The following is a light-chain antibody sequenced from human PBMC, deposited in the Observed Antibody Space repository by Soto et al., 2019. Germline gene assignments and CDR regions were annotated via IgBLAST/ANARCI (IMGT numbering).Light chain of an antibody. V-gene: IGLV1-47*01. CDR3: AAWDDSLSVWV. J-gene: IGLJ3*02. CDR1: SSNIGSNC. CDR2: RND. Sequence: QSVLTQPPSASGTPGQRVTISCSGSSSNIGSNCVYWHQQLPGTAPQLLIYRNDQRPSGVPDRFSGSKSGTSASLAISGLRSEDEADYYCAAWDDSLSVWVFGGGTKLTVL.